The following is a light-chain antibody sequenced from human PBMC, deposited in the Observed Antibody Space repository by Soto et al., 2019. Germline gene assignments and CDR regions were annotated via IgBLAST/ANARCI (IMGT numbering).Light chain of an antibody. V-gene: IGKV3-11*01. CDR3: QQHFNGPIT. CDR2: DPF. Sequence: EIVLTQSPATLSLSPGERATLSCRASESISSFFAWYQHKPGQSPRLLMDDPFNRATGVPARFSGSGSGTDLTLTISSLESEDFAVYYCQQHFNGPITCGKVKRLEIK. J-gene: IGKJ5*01. CDR1: ESISSF.